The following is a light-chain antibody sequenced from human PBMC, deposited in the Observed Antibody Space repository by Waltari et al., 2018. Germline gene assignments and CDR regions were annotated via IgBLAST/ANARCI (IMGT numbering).Light chain of an antibody. Sequence: DIQMTQSPSSLSASVGDRVTITCRASQSISSYLNWYQQKPGKAPKLLIYAASSLESGVPSRFSGSGSGTEFTLTISSLQPDDFATYYCQQYNSYSTTFGQGTKVEIK. CDR1: QSISSY. CDR2: AAS. V-gene: IGKV1-5*01. CDR3: QQYNSYSTT. J-gene: IGKJ1*01.